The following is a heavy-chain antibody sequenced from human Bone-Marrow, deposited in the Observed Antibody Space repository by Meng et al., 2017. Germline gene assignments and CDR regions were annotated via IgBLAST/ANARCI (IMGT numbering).Heavy chain of an antibody. CDR3: ARNSRSGSYYLVGY. J-gene: IGHJ4*02. CDR1: GFTFSSYA. D-gene: IGHD1-26*01. CDR2: ISYDGSNK. Sequence: GESLKISCAASGFTFSSYAMHWVRQAPGKGLERVAVISYDGSNKYYADPVKGRFTISRDNSKNTLYLRMNSLRAKDAAVYYCARNSRSGSYYLVGYWGQGTLVTVSS. V-gene: IGHV3-30*04.